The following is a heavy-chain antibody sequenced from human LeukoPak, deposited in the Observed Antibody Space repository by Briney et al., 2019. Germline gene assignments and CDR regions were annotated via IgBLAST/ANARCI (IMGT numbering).Heavy chain of an antibody. D-gene: IGHD4-23*01. CDR1: GFTFSSYA. CDR3: AREVNGGNFDY. CDR2: IYSGGST. V-gene: IGHV3-53*01. Sequence: PGGSLRLSCAASGFTFSSYAMSWVRQAPGKGLEWVSVIYSGGSTYYADSVKGRFTISRDNSKNTLYLQMNSLRAEDTAVYYCAREVNGGNFDYWGQGTLVTVSS. J-gene: IGHJ4*02.